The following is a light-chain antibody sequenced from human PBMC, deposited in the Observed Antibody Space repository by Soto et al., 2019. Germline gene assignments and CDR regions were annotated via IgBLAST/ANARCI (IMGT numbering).Light chain of an antibody. CDR1: QPISTW. V-gene: IGKV1-5*01. CDR3: QQYDEHSIT. J-gene: IGKJ5*01. CDR2: HAS. Sequence: DIQMTQSPSTLSASVGARATITCRASQPISTWLAWYQQRPGKAPNLLIYHASSLESGVPSRFSGSGSGTEFTLSISSLQPDDFGTYYCQQYDEHSITFGQGTRLEIK.